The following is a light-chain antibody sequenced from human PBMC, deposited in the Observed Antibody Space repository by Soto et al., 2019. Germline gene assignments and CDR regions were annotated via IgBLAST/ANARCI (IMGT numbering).Light chain of an antibody. CDR2: DAS. Sequence: EIVMTQSPATLSMSPGESATLFCRTSQSVSSNLAWYQQKPGQAPRLLIYDASTRATGIPTRFSGSGSGTDFTLTSSSLQSEDFALYFCQQYGDWPPITFGQGTRLDFK. J-gene: IGKJ5*01. CDR1: QSVSSN. CDR3: QQYGDWPPIT. V-gene: IGKV3-15*01.